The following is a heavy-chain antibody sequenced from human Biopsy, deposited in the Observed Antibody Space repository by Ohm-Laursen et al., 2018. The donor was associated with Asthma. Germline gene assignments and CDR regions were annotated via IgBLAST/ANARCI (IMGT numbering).Heavy chain of an antibody. J-gene: IGHJ4*02. CDR2: ISWNSGSI. D-gene: IGHD6-19*01. CDR1: GFTFSSYA. CDR3: AREGIAVAHFDY. Sequence: SLRLSCAASGFTFSSYAMHWVRQAPGKGLEWVSGISWNSGSIGYADSVKGRFTISRDNAKNTLYLQMNSLRAEDTAVYYCAREGIAVAHFDYWGQGTLVTVSS. V-gene: IGHV3-9*01.